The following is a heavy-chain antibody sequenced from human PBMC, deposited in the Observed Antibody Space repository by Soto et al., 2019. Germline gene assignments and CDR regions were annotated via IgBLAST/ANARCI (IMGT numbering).Heavy chain of an antibody. CDR3: ARQGPYNWNYDVREWFDP. J-gene: IGHJ5*02. CDR2: IYYSGST. CDR1: GGSISSSSYY. Sequence: KPSETLSLTCTVSGGSISSSSYYWGWIRQPPGKGLEWIGSIYYSGSTYYNPSLKSRVTISVDTSKNQFSLKLSSVTAADTAVYYCARQGPYNWNYDVREWFDPWGQGTLVTVSS. V-gene: IGHV4-39*01. D-gene: IGHD1-7*01.